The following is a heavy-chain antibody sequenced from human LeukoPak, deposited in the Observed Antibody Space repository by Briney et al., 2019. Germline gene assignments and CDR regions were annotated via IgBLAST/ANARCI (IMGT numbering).Heavy chain of an antibody. CDR2: INPNSGGT. CDR3: ARDLSWFDP. D-gene: IGHD2/OR15-2a*01. CDR1: GYTFTGYY. V-gene: IGHV1-2*02. J-gene: IGHJ5*02. Sequence: ASVKVSCKASGYTFTGYYMHWVRQAPGQGLEWMGWINPNSGGTNYAQKFQGRVTMTRDTSISTAYMELSRLRSDERAVYYCARDLSWFDPWGQGTLVTVSS.